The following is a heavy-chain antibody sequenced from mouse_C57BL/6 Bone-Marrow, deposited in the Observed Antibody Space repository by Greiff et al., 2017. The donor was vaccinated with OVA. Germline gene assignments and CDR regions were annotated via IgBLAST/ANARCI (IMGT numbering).Heavy chain of an antibody. CDR3: ARPGDYDVDWFAY. Sequence: VKLMESGAELVKPGASVKMSCKASGYTFTTYPIEWMKQNHGKSLEWIGNFHPYNDDTKYNEKFKGKATLTVEKSSSTVYLELSRLTSDDSAVYYCARPGDYDVDWFAYWGQGTLVTVSA. D-gene: IGHD2-4*01. V-gene: IGHV1-47*01. J-gene: IGHJ3*01. CDR2: FHPYNDDT. CDR1: GYTFTTYP.